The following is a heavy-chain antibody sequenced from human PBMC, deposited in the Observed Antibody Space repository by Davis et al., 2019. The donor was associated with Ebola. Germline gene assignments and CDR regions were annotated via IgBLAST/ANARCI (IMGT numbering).Heavy chain of an antibody. Sequence: GESLKISCAASGFTFSSYGMHWVRQAPGKGLEWVAVIWYDGSNKYYADSVKGRFTISRDNSKNTLYLQMNSLRAEDTAVYYCVSGDGRGSSYDMDVWGQGTTVTVSS. CDR3: VSGDGRGSSYDMDV. D-gene: IGHD5-12*01. CDR1: GFTFSSYG. J-gene: IGHJ6*02. CDR2: IWYDGSNK. V-gene: IGHV3-33*01.